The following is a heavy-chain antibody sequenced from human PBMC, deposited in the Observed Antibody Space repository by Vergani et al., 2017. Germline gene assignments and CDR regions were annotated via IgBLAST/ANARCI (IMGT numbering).Heavy chain of an antibody. J-gene: IGHJ4*02. Sequence: QVTLKESGPALVKPTQTLTLTCTFSGFSLTTYRMRVSWLRPPPGKALWWLARIDWDDDTYYRTSLRTKLTISKDTFKNQVALTMNNMEPVDTATYYCAGTLSDNRGYYLDYWGQGTLVTVSA. CDR3: AGTLSDNRGYYLDY. CDR1: GFSLTTYRMR. CDR2: IDWDDDT. D-gene: IGHD3-22*01. V-gene: IGHV2-70*04.